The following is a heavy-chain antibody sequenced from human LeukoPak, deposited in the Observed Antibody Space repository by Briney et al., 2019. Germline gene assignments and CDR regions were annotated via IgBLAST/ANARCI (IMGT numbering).Heavy chain of an antibody. D-gene: IGHD4/OR15-4a*01. CDR2: IKEDGSEK. V-gene: IGHV3-7*01. CDR1: GFTFSSYW. CDR3: ARVASGARARNFDY. J-gene: IGHJ4*02. Sequence: GGSLRLSCAASGFTFSSYWMSWVRQAPGKGLEWVANIKEDGSEKYYVDSVKGRFTISRDNAENSLRLQMNSLRAEDAAVYYCARVASGARARNFDYWGLGTLVTVSS.